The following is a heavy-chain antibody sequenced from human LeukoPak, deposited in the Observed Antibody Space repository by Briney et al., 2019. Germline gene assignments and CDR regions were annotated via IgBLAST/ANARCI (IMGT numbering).Heavy chain of an antibody. CDR2: IHPNSGAT. Sequence: ASVKVSCKASGYTFTDYYLHWVRQAPGQGLEWVGWIHPNSGATHYAQKFQGRLTMTRDTSISTAYMELTSLRSEDTAVYYCARSYDILTGYYYYYGMDVWGQGTTVTVSS. CDR1: GYTFTDYY. CDR3: ARSYDILTGYYYYYGMDV. D-gene: IGHD3-9*01. J-gene: IGHJ6*02. V-gene: IGHV1-2*02.